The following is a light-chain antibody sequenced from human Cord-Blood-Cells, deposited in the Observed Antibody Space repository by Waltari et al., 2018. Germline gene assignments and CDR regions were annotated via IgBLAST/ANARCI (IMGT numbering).Light chain of an antibody. CDR3: CSYAGSYTWV. CDR1: SSDVGGYNY. V-gene: IGLV2-11*01. J-gene: IGLJ3*02. CDR2: DVS. Sequence: QSALTQPRSVSGSPGQSVTISCTGTSSDVGGYNYVSWYQHHPRKAPKLMIYDVSKRPSGVPDRFSGSKSGNTASLTISGLQAEDEADYYCCSYAGSYTWVFGGGTKLTVL.